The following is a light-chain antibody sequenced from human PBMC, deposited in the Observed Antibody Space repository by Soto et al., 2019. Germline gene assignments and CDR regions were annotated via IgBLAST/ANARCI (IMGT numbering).Light chain of an antibody. Sequence: EIVMTQSPATLSVSPGERATLSCRASQSISSNLARHQQKPGQAPRLLMYGASTRATGTPARFSGSGSGTEFTLTISSLHSEDFALYYCQQYNNWPLTFGGGTKVDIK. CDR1: QSISSN. J-gene: IGKJ4*01. CDR3: QQYNNWPLT. CDR2: GAS. V-gene: IGKV3-15*01.